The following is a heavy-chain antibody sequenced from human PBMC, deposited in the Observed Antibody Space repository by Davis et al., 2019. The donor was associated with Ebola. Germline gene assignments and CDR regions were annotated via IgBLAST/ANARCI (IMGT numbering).Heavy chain of an antibody. V-gene: IGHV3-30*18. Sequence: GESLKISCAASGFTFSSYGMHWVRQAPGKGLEWVAVISYDGSNKYYADSVKGRFTISRDNSKNTLYLQMNSLRAEDTAVYYCAKDHKEEYSSGWYQVSGIDYWGQGTLVTVSS. J-gene: IGHJ4*02. CDR2: ISYDGSNK. CDR1: GFTFSSYG. CDR3: AKDHKEEYSSGWYQVSGIDY. D-gene: IGHD6-19*01.